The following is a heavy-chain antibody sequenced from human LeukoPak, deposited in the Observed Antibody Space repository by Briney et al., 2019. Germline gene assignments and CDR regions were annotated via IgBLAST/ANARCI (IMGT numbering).Heavy chain of an antibody. J-gene: IGHJ2*01. CDR3: ARVASMVRGPWYFDL. Sequence: ASVKVSFKASGYTFTSYDINWVRQATGQGREWMGWMNPNSGNTGYAQKFQGRVTITRNTSISTAYMELSSLRSENTAVYYCARVASMVRGPWYFDLWGRGTLVTVSS. V-gene: IGHV1-8*01. CDR1: GYTFTSYD. D-gene: IGHD3-10*01. CDR2: MNPNSGNT.